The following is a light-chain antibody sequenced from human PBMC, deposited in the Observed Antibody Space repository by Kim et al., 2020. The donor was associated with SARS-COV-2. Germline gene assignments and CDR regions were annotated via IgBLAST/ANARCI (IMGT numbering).Light chain of an antibody. CDR1: QSVSSN. CDR2: GAS. J-gene: IGKJ2*01. V-gene: IGKV3-15*01. Sequence: SLSPGESATHSCRASQSVSSNLAWYQQKPGQAPRLLIYGASTRATGIPARFSGSGSGTEFTLTISSLQSEDFAVYYCQQYNNWPQTFGQGTKLEI. CDR3: QQYNNWPQT.